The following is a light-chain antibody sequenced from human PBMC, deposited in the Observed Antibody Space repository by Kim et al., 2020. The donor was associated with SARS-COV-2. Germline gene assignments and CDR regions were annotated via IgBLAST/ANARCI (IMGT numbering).Light chain of an antibody. CDR3: QQYSGYPRT. V-gene: IGKV1-16*01. CDR2: AAS. Sequence: ASVGDRVTITCRASQDISSNLAWFQQKPGKAPKSLIYAASSLQSGAPSRFSGAGSGTVFTLTSSTLQAEDSATYYCQQYSGYPRTFGQGTKVDIK. CDR1: QDISSN. J-gene: IGKJ1*01.